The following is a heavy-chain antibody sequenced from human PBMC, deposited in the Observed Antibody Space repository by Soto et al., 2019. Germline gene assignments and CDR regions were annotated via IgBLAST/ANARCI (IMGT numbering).Heavy chain of an antibody. D-gene: IGHD4-4*01. V-gene: IGHV4-59*08. CDR3: ARAYSNYFDY. J-gene: IGHJ4*02. CDR1: GGSISNYY. Sequence: SETLSLTCTVSGGSISNYYWSWIRQPPGRGLEWIGHIFYSGSTNYNPALKSRVTISVDTSKSQFSLKLSSVTAADTAVYYCARAYSNYFDYWGQGTLVTVSS. CDR2: IFYSGST.